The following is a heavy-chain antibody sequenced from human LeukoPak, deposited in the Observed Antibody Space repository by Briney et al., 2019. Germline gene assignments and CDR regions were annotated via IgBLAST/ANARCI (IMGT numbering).Heavy chain of an antibody. CDR2: INPNSGGT. CDR3: ARSSAAGSYPNNYYYYGMDV. Sequence: ASVKVSCKASGYTFTGYYMRWVRQAPGQGLEWMGWINPNSGGTNYAQKFQGRVTMTRDTSISTAYMELSRLGSDDTAVYYCARSSAAGSYPNNYYYYGMDVWGQGTTVTVSS. D-gene: IGHD1-26*01. J-gene: IGHJ6*02. V-gene: IGHV1-2*02. CDR1: GYTFTGYY.